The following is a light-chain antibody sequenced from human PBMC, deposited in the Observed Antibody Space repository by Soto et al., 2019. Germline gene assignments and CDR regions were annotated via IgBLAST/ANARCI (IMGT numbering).Light chain of an antibody. Sequence: DIQMTQSPSTLPASVVDRVTITCRASQSISNWLAWYQQEPGTAPKVLIYHASNLQSGVPSRFSGSGSGTEFTLTISSLQPDDFATYYCQQYNSYSFGQGTKVDNK. CDR1: QSISNW. V-gene: IGKV1-5*01. CDR3: QQYNSYS. CDR2: HAS. J-gene: IGKJ1*01.